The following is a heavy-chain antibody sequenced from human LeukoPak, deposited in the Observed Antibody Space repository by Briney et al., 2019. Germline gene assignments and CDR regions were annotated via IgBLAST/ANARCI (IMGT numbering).Heavy chain of an antibody. D-gene: IGHD3-10*01. CDR2: IGISGSST. Sequence: GGSLRLSCAASGFTFSSYAMTWVRQAPGKGLEWVSTIGISGSSTYYADSVKGRFTIYRDNSKNTLYLQMNRLRAEDTAVYYCAKEGGGTLAKARTMVRGAHVPGHFYMDVWGKGTTVTISS. V-gene: IGHV3-23*01. CDR3: AKEGGGTLAKARTMVRGAHVPGHFYMDV. CDR1: GFTFSSYA. J-gene: IGHJ6*03.